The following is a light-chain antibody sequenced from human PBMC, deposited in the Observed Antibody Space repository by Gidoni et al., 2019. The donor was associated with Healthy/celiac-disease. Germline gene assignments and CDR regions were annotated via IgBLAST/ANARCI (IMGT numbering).Light chain of an antibody. CDR3: QQLNSYPLT. J-gene: IGKJ4*01. CDR2: AAS. CDR1: QGISSY. Sequence: DIQFTQSPSFLSASVGDRVTITCRASQGISSYLAWYQQKPGKAPKLLIYAASTLQSGVPSRFSGSGSGTEFTLTISSLQPVDFATYYCQQLNSYPLTFGGGTKVEIK. V-gene: IGKV1-9*01.